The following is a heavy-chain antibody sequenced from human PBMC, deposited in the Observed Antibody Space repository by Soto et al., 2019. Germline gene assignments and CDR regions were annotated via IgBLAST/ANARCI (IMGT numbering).Heavy chain of an antibody. Sequence: ASVKVSCKASGYTFTCYGISWVRQAPGQGLEWMGWISAYNGNTNYAQKLQGRVTMTTDTSTSTAYMELRSLRSDDTAVYYCARAPSYSSGWYIDAFDIWGQGTMVTVSS. CDR3: ARAPSYSSGWYIDAFDI. CDR2: ISAYNGNT. CDR1: GYTFTCYG. V-gene: IGHV1-18*01. J-gene: IGHJ3*02. D-gene: IGHD6-19*01.